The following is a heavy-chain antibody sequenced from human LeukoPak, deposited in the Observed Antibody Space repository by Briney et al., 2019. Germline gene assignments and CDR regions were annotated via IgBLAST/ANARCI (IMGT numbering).Heavy chain of an antibody. Sequence: GGSLRLSCAASGFTFSNYAVHWVRQAPGKGLECLAYIRYDGSSKYYADFVKGRFTISRDYSKNTLYLHMNSLRAEDTAVYYCARDQAGSGHYADYWGQGTLVTVSS. D-gene: IGHD3-10*01. CDR2: IRYDGSSK. V-gene: IGHV3-30*02. J-gene: IGHJ4*02. CDR3: ARDQAGSGHYADY. CDR1: GFTFSNYA.